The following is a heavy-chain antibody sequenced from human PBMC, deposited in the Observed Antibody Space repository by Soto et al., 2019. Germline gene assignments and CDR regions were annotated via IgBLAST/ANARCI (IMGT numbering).Heavy chain of an antibody. J-gene: IGHJ4*02. CDR3: ARIAVPGASY. D-gene: IGHD7-27*01. CDR1: GGSISRGGYY. Sequence: PSETLSLTCSVSGGSISRGGYYWSWIRQRPGEGLQYIGYIYETGATYYKPSLKSRISISADTSKNQFTLKLNSVTAADTAVYYCARIAVPGASYWSQGTLVTSPQ. V-gene: IGHV4-31*03. CDR2: IYETGAT.